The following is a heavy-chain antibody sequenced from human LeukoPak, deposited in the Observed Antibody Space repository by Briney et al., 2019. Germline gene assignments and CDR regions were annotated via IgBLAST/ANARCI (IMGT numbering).Heavy chain of an antibody. CDR3: ARDQHSTDWFDS. J-gene: IGHJ5*01. Sequence: SLTVSLTCAISGDSVPSNCALWNWIRQSPSRGLEWLGRKYYRYKWYNDYAVPVKSRITINPDTSKNQFSLQLNSVTAEDTAVYYCARDQHSTDWFDSWGQGTLVTVSS. CDR1: GDSVPSNCAL. V-gene: IGHV6-1*01. CDR2: KYYRYKWYN. D-gene: IGHD6-13*01.